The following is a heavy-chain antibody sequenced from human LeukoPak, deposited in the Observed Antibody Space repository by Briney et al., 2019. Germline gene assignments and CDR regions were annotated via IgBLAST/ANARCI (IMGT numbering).Heavy chain of an antibody. Sequence: PGGSLRLSCAASGFTFSDYYMGWIRQAPGKGLEWVSYISGRSTYTNYADSVRGRVTISRDNAKNSLYLQMNSLRAEDTAVYYCAREWHHVFDYWGQGNLVTVSS. CDR2: ISGRSTYT. CDR1: GFTFSDYY. D-gene: IGHD5-12*01. J-gene: IGHJ4*02. V-gene: IGHV3-11*05. CDR3: AREWHHVFDY.